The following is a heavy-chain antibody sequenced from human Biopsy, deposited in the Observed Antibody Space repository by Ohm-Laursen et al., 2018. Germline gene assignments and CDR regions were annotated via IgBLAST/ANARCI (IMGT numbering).Heavy chain of an antibody. Sequence: APVKVSCKAPGGTFSNYGVNWVRQAPGQGLEWLGGNIPILGTGNYAQKFQDRVTVAADTSTSTATMELRSLRSDDTAVYYCATKLTGYFHHWGQGTLVIVSS. D-gene: IGHD3-9*01. CDR2: NIPILGTG. V-gene: IGHV1-69*06. J-gene: IGHJ1*01. CDR3: ATKLTGYFHH. CDR1: GGTFSNYG.